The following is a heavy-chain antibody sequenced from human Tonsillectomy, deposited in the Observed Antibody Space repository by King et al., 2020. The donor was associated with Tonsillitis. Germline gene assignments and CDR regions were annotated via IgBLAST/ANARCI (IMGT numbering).Heavy chain of an antibody. Sequence: VQLVESGGGLVKPGGSLRLSCAASGFTFSNYSMNWVRQAPGKGLEWVSSIRSGSSYRFYADSVKGRITISRDNAKNSQYLHMNSLRAEDTAVYYCARLYSSGWYEVPYYYGMDVWGQGTTVTVSS. D-gene: IGHD6-19*01. J-gene: IGHJ6*02. CDR1: GFTFSNYS. CDR3: ARLYSSGWYEVPYYYGMDV. CDR2: IRSGSSYR. V-gene: IGHV3-21*01.